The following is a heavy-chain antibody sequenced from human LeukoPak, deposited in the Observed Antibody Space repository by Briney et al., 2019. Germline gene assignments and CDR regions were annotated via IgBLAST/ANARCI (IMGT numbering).Heavy chain of an antibody. V-gene: IGHV4-39*01. CDR3: ARRLTEYCTKGVCYWFDY. D-gene: IGHD2-8*01. CDR1: GGSISSSSYY. Sequence: SETLSLTCTVSGGSISSSSYYWGRIRQPPGKGLDGIGSIYYSGSTYYNPSLKSRVTISVDTSKNQFSLKLRSVTAADTAVYYCARRLTEYCTKGVCYWFDYWGRGTLVTVS. CDR2: IYYSGST. J-gene: IGHJ4*02.